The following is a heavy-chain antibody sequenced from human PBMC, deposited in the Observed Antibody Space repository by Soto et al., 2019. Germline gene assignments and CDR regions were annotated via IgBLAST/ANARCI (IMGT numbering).Heavy chain of an antibody. Sequence: PSETLSLTCTVSGGSISSGGYYWSWIHQHPGKVLEWIGYIYYSGSTYYNPSLKSRVTISVDTSKSQLSLKLVAVSAADTAVYYCARSTVAGTPFDSWGQGILVTVSS. CDR3: ARSTVAGTPFDS. J-gene: IGHJ4*02. CDR1: GGSISSGGYY. CDR2: IYYSGST. V-gene: IGHV4-31*03. D-gene: IGHD6-19*01.